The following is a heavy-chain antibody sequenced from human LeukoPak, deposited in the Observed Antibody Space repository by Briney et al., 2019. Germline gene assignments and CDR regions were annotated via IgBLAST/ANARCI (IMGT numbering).Heavy chain of an antibody. CDR2: INHSGST. J-gene: IGHJ4*02. D-gene: IGHD1-7*01. CDR1: GGSFSGYY. CDR3: ARGRGTTTPTTDY. V-gene: IGHV4-34*01. Sequence: SETLSLTCAVYGGSFSGYYRSWIRQPPGKGLEWIGEINHSGSTNYNPSLKSRATISVDTSKNQFSLKLSSVTAADTAVYYCARGRGTTTPTTDYWGQGTLVTVSS.